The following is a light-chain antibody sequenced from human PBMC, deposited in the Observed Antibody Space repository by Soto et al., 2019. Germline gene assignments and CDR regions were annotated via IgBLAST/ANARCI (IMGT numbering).Light chain of an antibody. J-gene: IGLJ2*01. CDR1: SSDAGGYNY. V-gene: IGLV2-14*01. CDR3: SSYTSSSPVV. CDR2: DVR. Sequence: QSVLTQPASVSGSPGQSITISCTGTSSDAGGYNYVSWYQQHPGKAPKLMIYDVRNRPSGVSNRFSGSKSGNTASLTISGLQAEDEADYYCSSYTSSSPVVFGGGTKLTVL.